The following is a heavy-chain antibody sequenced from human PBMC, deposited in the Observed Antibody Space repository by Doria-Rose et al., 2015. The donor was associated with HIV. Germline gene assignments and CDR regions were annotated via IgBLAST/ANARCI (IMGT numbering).Heavy chain of an antibody. V-gene: IGHV3-7*01. CDR1: GFTFSTYW. Sequence: EVQLLESGGGLVQPGGSQRLSCAASGFTFSTYWMSWVRQAPGKGLEWVANIKEDGSEKYYLDSVKGRFTISRDNVKNSLYLQMNNMRVEDTAIYYCAREIPYRPFVYWGQGALVTVSS. J-gene: IGHJ4*02. CDR2: IKEDGSEK. CDR3: AREIPYRPFVY. D-gene: IGHD3-16*02.